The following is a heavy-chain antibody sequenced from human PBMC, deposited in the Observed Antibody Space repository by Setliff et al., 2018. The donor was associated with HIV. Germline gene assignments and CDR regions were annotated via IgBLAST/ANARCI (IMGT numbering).Heavy chain of an antibody. CDR3: AQGLL. Sequence: SGGSLRLSCAASGFTFSTYAMSWVRQAPGKGLEWVSGISGSGGRTYYADSVRGRFTISRDNAKNSLFLQMDSLRAEDTAVYYCAQGLLWGQGTVVTVSS. J-gene: IGHJ3*01. V-gene: IGHV3-23*01. CDR1: GFTFSTYA. CDR2: ISGSGGRT.